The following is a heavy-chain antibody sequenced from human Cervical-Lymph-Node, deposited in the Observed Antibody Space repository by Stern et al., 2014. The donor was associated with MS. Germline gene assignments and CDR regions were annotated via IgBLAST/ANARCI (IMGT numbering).Heavy chain of an antibody. Sequence: VQLVQSGAELIRPGESLKISCKGSGYKFSIYWIAWVRQMHGKGLAWMGIIYPGDSETRYSPSFQGQVTMSADKSTSTAYLQWSSLNASDTAMYFCARQTTAWASDVWGQGTLVTVSS. J-gene: IGHJ4*02. D-gene: IGHD1-14*01. CDR2: IYPGDSET. CDR1: GYKFSIYW. V-gene: IGHV5-51*01. CDR3: ARQTTAWASDV.